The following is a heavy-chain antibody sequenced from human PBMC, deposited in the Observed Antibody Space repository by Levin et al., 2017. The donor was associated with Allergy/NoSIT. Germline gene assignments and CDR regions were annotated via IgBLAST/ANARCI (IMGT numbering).Heavy chain of an antibody. Sequence: TGGSLRLSCAASGFSVSSSHMSWVRQAPGRWLEWVSVVYSGGSTYYTDSVKGRFTISRDNSKNTLYLQMDTLRAEDTAVYYCARGYCSGGSCYPVWFDPWGQGTLVTVSS. V-gene: IGHV3-53*01. J-gene: IGHJ5*02. D-gene: IGHD2-15*01. CDR2: VYSGGST. CDR3: ARGYCSGGSCYPVWFDP. CDR1: GFSVSSSH.